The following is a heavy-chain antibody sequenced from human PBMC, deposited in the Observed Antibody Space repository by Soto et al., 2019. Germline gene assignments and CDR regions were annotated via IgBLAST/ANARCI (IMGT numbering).Heavy chain of an antibody. CDR3: AKTASMTIRDGFDH. D-gene: IGHD3-10*01. CDR1: GFTFSSYA. J-gene: IGHJ4*02. Sequence: EVQVLESGGGLVQPGGSLRLSCAASGFTFSSYAMSWVRQAPGQGLEWVSAISGSGSNPYYADSVKGRFTXXXXXSKXXXXXXXXXXXXXXXXLYYCAKTASMTIRDGFDHWGQGTLVTVXS. V-gene: IGHV3-23*01. CDR2: ISGSGSNP.